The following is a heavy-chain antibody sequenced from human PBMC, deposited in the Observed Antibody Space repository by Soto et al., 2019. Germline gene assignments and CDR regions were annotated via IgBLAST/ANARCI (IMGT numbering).Heavy chain of an antibody. CDR3: ARIGPYCGGDCYPDFDF. CDR1: GFTFNTYG. CDR2: VSGSGGGT. Sequence: PGGSLRLSCAASGFTFNTYGMTWVRQAPGKRLEWVSTVSGSGGGTYYADSVKGRFTISRVNSKNTMYLQMSNLRAEDTAVYFCARIGPYCGGDCYPDFDFWGLGTPVTVSS. J-gene: IGHJ4*02. D-gene: IGHD2-21*02. V-gene: IGHV3-23*01.